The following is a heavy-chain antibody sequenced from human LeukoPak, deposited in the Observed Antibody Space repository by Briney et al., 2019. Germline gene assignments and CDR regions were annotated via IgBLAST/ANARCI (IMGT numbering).Heavy chain of an antibody. V-gene: IGHV1-8*03. CDR3: ARDYGSGWGFDY. CDR1: GYTFTGYY. CDR2: MNPNSGNT. J-gene: IGHJ4*02. D-gene: IGHD6-19*01. Sequence: ASVKVSCKASGYTFTGYYMHWVRQATGQGLEWMGWMNPNSGNTGYAQNFQGRVTITRNTSISTAYMELSSLRSEDTAVYYCARDYGSGWGFDYWGQGTPVTVSS.